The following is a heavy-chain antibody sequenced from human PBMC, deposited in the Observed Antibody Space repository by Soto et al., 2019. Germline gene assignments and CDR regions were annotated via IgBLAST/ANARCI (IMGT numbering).Heavy chain of an antibody. D-gene: IGHD3-10*01. CDR3: ARVPHYGSGKAFDY. CDR2: IWYDGSDK. V-gene: IGHV3-33*01. Sequence: QVQLVESGGGVVQPGRTLRLSCAASGFTFSNYGMHWVRQAPGEGLEWVALIWYDGSDKYYEESVKGRFTISRDNSKNTQYLQINRLRVEDTAVYYCARVPHYGSGKAFDYWGQGTLVTVSS. J-gene: IGHJ4*02. CDR1: GFTFSNYG.